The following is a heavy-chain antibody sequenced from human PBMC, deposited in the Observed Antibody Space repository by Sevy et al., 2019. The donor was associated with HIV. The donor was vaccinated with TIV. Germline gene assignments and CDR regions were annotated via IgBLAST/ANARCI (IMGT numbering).Heavy chain of an antibody. CDR3: AKALDSSGYLVRDY. D-gene: IGHD3-22*01. V-gene: IGHV3-9*01. Sequence: GGSLRLSCAASGFTFNDYAMHWVRQAPGKGLEWVSGISWNSGSIGYADSVKGRFTISRDNAKNSLYLQMNSLRAEDTALYYCAKALDSSGYLVRDYWGQGTLVTVSS. J-gene: IGHJ4*02. CDR1: GFTFNDYA. CDR2: ISWNSGSI.